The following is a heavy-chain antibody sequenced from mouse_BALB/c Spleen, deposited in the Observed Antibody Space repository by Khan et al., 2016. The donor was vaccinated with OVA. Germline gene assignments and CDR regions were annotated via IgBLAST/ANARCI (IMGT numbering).Heavy chain of an antibody. CDR3: ASHLTGSFAY. CDR2: ISSGGST. CDR1: GFTFSNYA. D-gene: IGHD4-1*01. J-gene: IGHJ3*01. Sequence: EVELVESGGGLVKPGGSLKFSCAASGFTFSNYAMSWVRQTPEKRLEWVASISSGGSTYYPDSVKGRFTISRDNARNILYLQMSSLRSEDTAMYYCASHLTGSFAYWGQGTLVTVSA. V-gene: IGHV5-6-5*01.